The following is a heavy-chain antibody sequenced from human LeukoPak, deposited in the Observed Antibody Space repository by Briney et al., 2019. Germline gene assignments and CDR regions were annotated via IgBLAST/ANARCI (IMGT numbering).Heavy chain of an antibody. D-gene: IGHD3-16*01. V-gene: IGHV3-23*01. CDR3: VKDGSWGDYYFYFYIDV. CDR1: GLTLSNSA. J-gene: IGHJ6*03. Sequence: PGGSLRLSWEASGLTLSNSAMGWVPQAPGKGLEWVSGVSASGHYTYYADSAKGRFTISRDHSKNTLFLQMNRLGADDTALYYCVKDGSWGDYYFYFYIDVWGKGTTVTVSS. CDR2: VSASGHYT.